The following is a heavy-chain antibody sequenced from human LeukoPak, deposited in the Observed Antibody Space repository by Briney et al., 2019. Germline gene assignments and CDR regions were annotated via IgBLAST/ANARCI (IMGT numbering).Heavy chain of an antibody. CDR2: LSSGGSMI. Sequence: GGSLRLSCVASGFTFSDYYINWIRQAPGMGLEWIAYLSSGGSMIYYADSVKGRFAISRDNAKNSVYLQMNSLRAEDTALYYCARKIYGSDNYIDYWGQGTLVTVSS. CDR1: GFTFSDYY. V-gene: IGHV3-11*01. J-gene: IGHJ4*02. CDR3: ARKIYGSDNYIDY. D-gene: IGHD3-10*01.